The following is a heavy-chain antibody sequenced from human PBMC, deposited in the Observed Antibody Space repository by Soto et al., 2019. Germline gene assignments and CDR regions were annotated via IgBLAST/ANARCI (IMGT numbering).Heavy chain of an antibody. CDR3: ARVVFGRYSSQYYYYMDV. CDR2: ISSSSSTI. J-gene: IGHJ6*03. Sequence: EVQLVESVGGLVQPGGSLRVACAASGFTFSSYSMSWVRQAPGKGLEWVSYISSSSSTIYYADSVKGRFTISRDNAKNSLYLQMNSLRAEDTAVYYCARVVFGRYSSQYYYYMDVWGKGTTVTVSS. CDR1: GFTFSSYS. V-gene: IGHV3-48*01. D-gene: IGHD6-13*01.